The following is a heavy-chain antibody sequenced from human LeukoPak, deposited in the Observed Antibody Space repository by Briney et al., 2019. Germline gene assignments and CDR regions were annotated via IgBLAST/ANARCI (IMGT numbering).Heavy chain of an antibody. J-gene: IGHJ4*02. V-gene: IGHV1-18*01. CDR3: AKNSSGGYSDY. CDR1: GYTFTSSG. CDR2: ISTYNGYS. Sequence: ASVKVSCKTSGYTFTSSGITWVRQAPGQGPEWMGRISTYNGYSKYAQNLQGRVTMTADTSTTTAYMELSSLRSDDTAVYYCAKNSSGGYSDYWGQGTLVTVSS. D-gene: IGHD6-19*01.